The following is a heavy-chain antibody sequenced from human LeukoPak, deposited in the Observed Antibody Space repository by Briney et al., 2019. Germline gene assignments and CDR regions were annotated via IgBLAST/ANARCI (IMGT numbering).Heavy chain of an antibody. Sequence: GGSLSLSCAASGFTLGTYAMNWVRQSPGKGLEGVSTISCSGYHTYYTDSVKGRFTISRHNDKNSLYLQMNSLRAEDTAVYYCARDRDWSVLYDASDIWGQGTMVTVCS. CDR1: GFTLGTYA. V-gene: IGHV3-21*01. CDR3: ARDRDWSVLYDASDI. J-gene: IGHJ3*02. D-gene: IGHD3/OR15-3a*01. CDR2: ISCSGYHT.